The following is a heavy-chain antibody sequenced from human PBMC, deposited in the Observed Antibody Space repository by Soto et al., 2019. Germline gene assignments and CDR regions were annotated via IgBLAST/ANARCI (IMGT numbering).Heavy chain of an antibody. Sequence: QVQLVQSGAEVKKPGASVKVSCKASGYIFTSYDINWVRQATGQRLEWMGWMNPNRGNAGSVQKFQGRVTMTRNTSIGTAYMELSSLRSEDTAVYYCARSQRGYSVADSWGQGTLVSVSS. V-gene: IGHV1-8*02. CDR1: GYIFTSYD. J-gene: IGHJ4*02. CDR3: ARSQRGYSVADS. D-gene: IGHD5-18*01. CDR2: MNPNRGNA.